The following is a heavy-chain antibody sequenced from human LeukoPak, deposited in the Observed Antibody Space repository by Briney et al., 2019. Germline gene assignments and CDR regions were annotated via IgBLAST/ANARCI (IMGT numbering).Heavy chain of an antibody. CDR3: ARGWFGELLVDV. J-gene: IGHJ6*02. CDR2: ISYDGSNK. Sequence: GGSPRLSCAASGFTFSSYAMHWVRQAPGKGLEWVAVISYDGSNKYYADSVKGRFTISRDNSKNTLYLQMNSLRAEDTAVYYCARGWFGELLVDVWGQGTTVTVSS. CDR1: GFTFSSYA. V-gene: IGHV3-30-3*01. D-gene: IGHD3-10*01.